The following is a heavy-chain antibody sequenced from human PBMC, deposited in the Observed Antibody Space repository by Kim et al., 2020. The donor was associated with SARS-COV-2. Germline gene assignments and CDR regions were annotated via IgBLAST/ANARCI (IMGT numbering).Heavy chain of an antibody. CDR1: GFTVSNNY. Sequence: GGSLRLSCAASGFTVSNNYMSWVRQAPGKGLEWVSVIYSGGSISYANSVKGRFTISRDNSKNTLSLQMNSLRVEDTAIYYCARTPGGDYADLVTYWGPGTLVTVSS. CDR2: IYSGGSI. J-gene: IGHJ4*02. D-gene: IGHD4-17*01. CDR3: ARTPGGDYADLVTY. V-gene: IGHV3-66*02.